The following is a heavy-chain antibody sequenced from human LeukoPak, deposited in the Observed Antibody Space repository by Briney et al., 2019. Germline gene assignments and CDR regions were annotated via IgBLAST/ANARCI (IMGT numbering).Heavy chain of an antibody. J-gene: IGHJ4*02. V-gene: IGHV3-7*01. CDR3: ARERDGRFFDY. CDR2: INQDGSEK. D-gene: IGHD5-24*01. CDR1: GLIFRSYW. Sequence: TGGSLRLSCAVSGLIFRSYWMSWVRQAPGKGLEWVANINQDGSEKYFVGSVKGRFTISRDNAKNSLHLQMNTLRAEDTAVYYCARERDGRFFDYWGQGTLVTVSS.